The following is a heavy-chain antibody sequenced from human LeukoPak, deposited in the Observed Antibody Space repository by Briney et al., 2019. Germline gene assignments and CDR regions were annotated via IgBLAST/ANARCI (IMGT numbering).Heavy chain of an antibody. CDR3: AIDEPNYAPYDFDY. CDR2: IKSKADGETT. D-gene: IGHD4/OR15-4a*01. J-gene: IGHJ4*02. V-gene: IGHV3-15*01. Sequence: GGSLRLSCAASRFTFINAWMNLVRQGPGKGLKCVGRIKSKADGETTDYAAPVKGRFTISRDDSNNMVYLQMSSLKVEDTAVYYCAIDEPNYAPYDFDYWGQGTLVTVSS. CDR1: RFTFINAW.